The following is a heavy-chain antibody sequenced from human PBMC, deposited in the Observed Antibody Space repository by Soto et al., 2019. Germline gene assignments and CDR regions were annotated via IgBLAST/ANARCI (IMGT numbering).Heavy chain of an antibody. D-gene: IGHD2-2*01. CDR3: ARGIATGQLEP. V-gene: IGHV1-3*01. CDR1: GYTLTRYT. Sequence: QVQLVQSGAEVKTPGASVKISCKASGYTLTRYTMNWVRQAPGQRLEWMGWINPDNGNTKSSQKIQDRVIITRETSAITAYMVLSTLRSEDTAVYYCARGIATGQLEPWGQGTLVTVSS. CDR2: INPDNGNT. J-gene: IGHJ5*02.